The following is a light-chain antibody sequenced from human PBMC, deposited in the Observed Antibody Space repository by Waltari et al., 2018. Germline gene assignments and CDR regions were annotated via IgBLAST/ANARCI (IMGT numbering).Light chain of an antibody. CDR2: RST. CDR1: SSNIGSHY. J-gene: IGLJ2*01. CDR3: ASWDDSLSGWL. Sequence: QSVLTQPPSASGTPGQRVYISCSGGSSNIGSHYAYLYQQIPGTAPKLLIYRSTQRPSGVPDRFSGSKSGTSASLAVSGLRSEDEADYYCASWDDSLSGWLFGGGTKLTVL. V-gene: IGLV1-47*01.